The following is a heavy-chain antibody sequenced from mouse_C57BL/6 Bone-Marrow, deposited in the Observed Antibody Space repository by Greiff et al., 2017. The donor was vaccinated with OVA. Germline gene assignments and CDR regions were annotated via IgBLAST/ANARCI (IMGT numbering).Heavy chain of an antibody. CDR2: INPSTGGT. Sequence: VQLKESGPELVKPGASVKISCKASGYSFTGYYMNWVKQSPEKSLEWIGEINPSTGGTTYNQKFKAKATLTVDKSSSTAYMQLKSLTSEDSAVYYCARRLRYPFDYWGQGTTLTVSS. J-gene: IGHJ2*01. D-gene: IGHD1-1*01. CDR3: ARRLRYPFDY. CDR1: GYSFTGYY. V-gene: IGHV1-42*01.